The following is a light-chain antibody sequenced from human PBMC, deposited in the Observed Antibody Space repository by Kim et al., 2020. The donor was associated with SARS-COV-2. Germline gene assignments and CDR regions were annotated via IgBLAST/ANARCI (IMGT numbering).Light chain of an antibody. CDR2: EVS. V-gene: IGLV2-23*02. CDR1: SSDVGSYNL. J-gene: IGLJ1*01. CDR3: CSYAGSSTYV. Sequence: QSALTQPASVSGSPGQSITISCTGTSSDVGSYNLVSWYQQHPGKAPKAMIYEVSKRPSGVSNRFSGSKSDNTASLTISGLQAEDEADYYCCSYAGSSTYVFGTGTKVTVL.